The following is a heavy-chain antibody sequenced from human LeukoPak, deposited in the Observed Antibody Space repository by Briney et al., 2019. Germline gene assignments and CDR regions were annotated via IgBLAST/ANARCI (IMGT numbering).Heavy chain of an antibody. CDR3: TRADSSGYYPFPPFDY. CDR2: IRSKAYGGTT. D-gene: IGHD3-22*01. V-gene: IGHV3-49*03. CDR1: GLTFGDYA. J-gene: IGHJ4*02. Sequence: GGSLRLSCTASGLTFGDYAMSWFRQAPGKGLEWVGFIRSKAYGGTTEYAASVKGRFTISRDDSKSIAYLQMNSLKTEDTAVYYCTRADSSGYYPFPPFDYWGQGTLVTVSS.